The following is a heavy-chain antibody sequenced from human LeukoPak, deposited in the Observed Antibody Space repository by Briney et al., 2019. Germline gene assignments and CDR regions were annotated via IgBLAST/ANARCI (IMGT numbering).Heavy chain of an antibody. J-gene: IGHJ6*02. CDR1: GFTFSSYA. CDR3: AKDRGSRSGLYYYYGMDV. D-gene: IGHD6-13*01. V-gene: IGHV3-30-3*01. CDR2: ISYDGSNK. Sequence: GRSLSLSCAASGFTFSSYAMHWARQAPGKGLEWVAVISYDGSNKFYADSVKGRFTLSRDNSKNSLYLQMNSLRTEDTALYYCAKDRGSRSGLYYYYGMDVWGQATTDTVSS.